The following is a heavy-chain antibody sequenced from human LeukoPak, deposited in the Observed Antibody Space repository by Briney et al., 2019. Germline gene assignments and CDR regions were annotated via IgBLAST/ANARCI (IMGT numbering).Heavy chain of an antibody. Sequence: PGGSLRLSCTASGFTLGGHDMHWVRQTTGDGLEWVAAVSASHLAFYAGSVRGRITVSREDAKTSLYLQMNSRRAGDTAVYYCVREARRYHHTYFDYWGQGSLVTVSS. CDR1: GFTLGGHD. CDR2: VSASHLA. D-gene: IGHD1-14*01. J-gene: IGHJ4*02. V-gene: IGHV3-13*01. CDR3: VREARRYHHTYFDY.